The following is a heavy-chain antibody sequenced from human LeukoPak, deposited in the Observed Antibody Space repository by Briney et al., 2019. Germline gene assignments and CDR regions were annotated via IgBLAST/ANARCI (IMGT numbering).Heavy chain of an antibody. CDR1: GFTVSSNS. J-gene: IGHJ6*04. CDR2: ISSSGSTI. D-gene: IGHD3-10*02. Sequence: GGSLRLSCTVSGFTVSSNSMSWVRQAPGKGLEWVSYISSSGSTIYYADSVKGRFTISRDNVKNSLYLQMNSLRAEDTAVYYCAELGITMIGGVWGKGTTVTISS. CDR3: AELGITMIGGV. V-gene: IGHV3-48*04.